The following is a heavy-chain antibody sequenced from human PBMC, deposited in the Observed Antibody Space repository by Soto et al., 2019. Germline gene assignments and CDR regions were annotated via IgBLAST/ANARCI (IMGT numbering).Heavy chain of an antibody. D-gene: IGHD5-18*01. CDR2: IYYSGST. V-gene: IGHV4-59*01. Sequence: SETLSLTCTVSGGSISSYYWSWIRQPPCQVLKWIGYIYYSGSTNYNPSLKSRVTISVDTSKNQFSLKLSSVTAADTAVYYCAREVPVDTAMQLHYGMDVWGQGTTVTVSS. CDR1: GGSISSYY. J-gene: IGHJ6*02. CDR3: AREVPVDTAMQLHYGMDV.